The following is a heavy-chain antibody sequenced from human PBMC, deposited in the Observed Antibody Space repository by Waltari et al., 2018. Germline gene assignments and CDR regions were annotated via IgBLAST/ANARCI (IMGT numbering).Heavy chain of an antibody. V-gene: IGHV1-3*01. CDR2: INAGNGNT. Sequence: QVQLVQSGAEVKKPGASVKVSCTASGYTFTSYAMHWVRQAPGQRLEWMGWINAGNGNTKYSQKFQGRVTITRDTSASTAYMELSSLRSEDTAVYYCARDRIAAAGTVIVDYWGQGTLVTVSS. CDR1: GYTFTSYA. D-gene: IGHD6-13*01. J-gene: IGHJ4*02. CDR3: ARDRIAAAGTVIVDY.